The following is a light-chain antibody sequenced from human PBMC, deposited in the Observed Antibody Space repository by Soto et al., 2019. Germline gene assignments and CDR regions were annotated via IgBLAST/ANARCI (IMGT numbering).Light chain of an antibody. V-gene: IGLV2-11*01. CDR1: SSEVWGYKY. CDR2: DVS. Sequence: SSLTQPRSVSGSPGQSVPISFTGNSSEVWGYKYVSWYQQHPGKAPKLMIYDVSKRPSGVLDRFSGSKSGNTASLTISGLQVEDEADYYCCSYAGSYSYVFGTGTKVTVL. J-gene: IGLJ1*01. CDR3: CSYAGSYSYV.